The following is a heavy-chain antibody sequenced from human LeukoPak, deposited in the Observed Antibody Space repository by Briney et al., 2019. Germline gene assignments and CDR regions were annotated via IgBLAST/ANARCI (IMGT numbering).Heavy chain of an antibody. Sequence: PSETLSLTCTVSGGSIGSYYWSWIRQPPGKGLEWIGYIYYSGSTNYNPSLKSRVTISVDTSKNQFSLKLSSVTAADTAVYYCARHDDIVVVPAAISRGYYYGMDVWGQGTTVTVSS. V-gene: IGHV4-59*08. CDR2: IYYSGST. CDR3: ARHDDIVVVPAAISRGYYYGMDV. D-gene: IGHD2-2*02. J-gene: IGHJ6*02. CDR1: GGSIGSYY.